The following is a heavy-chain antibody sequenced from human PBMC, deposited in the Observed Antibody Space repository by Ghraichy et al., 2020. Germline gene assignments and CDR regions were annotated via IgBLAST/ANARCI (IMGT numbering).Heavy chain of an antibody. Sequence: GGSLRLSCAASGFTFSSYAMSWVRQAPGKGLEWVSAISGSGGSTYYADSVKGRFTISRDNSKNTLYLQMNSLRAEDTAVYYCAKGPGYCTNGVCYTRIAVAGPIDYWGQGTLVTVSS. D-gene: IGHD2-8*01. CDR3: AKGPGYCTNGVCYTRIAVAGPIDY. CDR1: GFTFSSYA. V-gene: IGHV3-23*01. J-gene: IGHJ4*02. CDR2: ISGSGGST.